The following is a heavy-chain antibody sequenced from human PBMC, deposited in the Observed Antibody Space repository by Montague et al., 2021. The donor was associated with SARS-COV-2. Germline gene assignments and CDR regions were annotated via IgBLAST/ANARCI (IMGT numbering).Heavy chain of an antibody. CDR1: GDSDWSQTPA. D-gene: IGHD4-17*01. V-gene: IGHV6-1*01. Sequence: CAISGDSDWSQTPARNWNRQSPSGGLEWLGGTHYRSKWTSEYATSVEGRISIDPDTSKNQFFLHLRSVAPEDTGVYYCVRDTGSAQAGFDAWGQGTLVTVSS. J-gene: IGHJ4*02. CDR3: VRDTGSAQAGFDA. CDR2: THYRSKWTS.